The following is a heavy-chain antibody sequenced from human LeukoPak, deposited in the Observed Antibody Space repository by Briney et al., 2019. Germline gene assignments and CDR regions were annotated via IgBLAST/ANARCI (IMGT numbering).Heavy chain of an antibody. D-gene: IGHD5-18*01. CDR3: ARLDSGYSYGYDYYYYMDV. V-gene: IGHV4-59*01. CDR2: IYYSGST. J-gene: IGHJ6*03. Sequence: SESLSLTWSVSGGSISSYYWGWIRQPPGGGLEWIGCIYYSGSTNYNPSLKSRVTISVDTSKNQFSLKLSSVTAADTAVYYCARLDSGYSYGYDYYYYMDVWGKGTTVTVSS. CDR1: GGSISSYY.